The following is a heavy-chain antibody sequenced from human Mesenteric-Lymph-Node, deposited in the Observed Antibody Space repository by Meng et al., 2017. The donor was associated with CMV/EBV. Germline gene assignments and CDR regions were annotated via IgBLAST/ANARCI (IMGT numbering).Heavy chain of an antibody. J-gene: IGHJ4*02. CDR2: INPNKGAS. CDR1: GYLFTGYY. Sequence: ASVKVSCKASGYLFTGYYIHWVRQAPGQGLEWMGWINPNKGASNYAQNFQGRVTMTRDTSITTVYMELNRLTSDDTAVYYCARRSGGSYSVDYWGQGTLVTVSS. V-gene: IGHV1-2*02. CDR3: ARRSGGSYSVDY. D-gene: IGHD1-26*01.